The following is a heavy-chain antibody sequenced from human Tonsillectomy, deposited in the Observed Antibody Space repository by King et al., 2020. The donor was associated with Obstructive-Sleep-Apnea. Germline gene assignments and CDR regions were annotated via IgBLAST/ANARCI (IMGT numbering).Heavy chain of an antibody. CDR3: ARIRDYDILTCYYSDALHI. V-gene: IGHV5-10-1*01. J-gene: IGHJ3*02. CDR1: GYSFTSYW. CDR2: IDPSDSYT. D-gene: IGHD3-9*01. Sequence: QLVQSGAEVKKPGESLRISCQGSGYSFTSYWISWVRQMPGKGLEWMGRIDPSDSYTNYSPSFKGHVTISADKSISTAYLQWSSLKASDTAIYYCARIRDYDILTCYYSDALHIWGQGTMVTVSS.